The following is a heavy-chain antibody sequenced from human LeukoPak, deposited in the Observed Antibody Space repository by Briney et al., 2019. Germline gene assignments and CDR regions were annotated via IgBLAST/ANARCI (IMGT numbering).Heavy chain of an antibody. CDR2: ISYDGSNK. CDR3: ARAYYYDRSGYWYYFDY. Sequence: GGSLRLSCAASGFTFSSYGMHWVRQAPGKGLEWVAVISYDGSNKYYADSVKGRFTISRDNSKNTLYLQMNSLRAEDTAVYYCARAYYYDRSGYWYYFDYWGQGTLVTVSS. J-gene: IGHJ4*02. CDR1: GFTFSSYG. V-gene: IGHV3-30*03. D-gene: IGHD3-22*01.